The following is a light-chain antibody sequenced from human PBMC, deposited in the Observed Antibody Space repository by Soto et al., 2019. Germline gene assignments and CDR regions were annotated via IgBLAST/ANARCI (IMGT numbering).Light chain of an antibody. J-gene: IGLJ2*01. CDR1: SSNIGSNT. V-gene: IGLV1-44*01. CDR3: AAWDDSLNGVV. Sequence: QSVLTQPPSASGTPGQRVTISCSGSSSNIGSNTVNWYQQLPGTAPKLLIYSDNQRPSGVPDRFSVSKSGTSVSLAISVLQSDDEADYYCAAWDDSLNGVVFGGGTKLTVL. CDR2: SDN.